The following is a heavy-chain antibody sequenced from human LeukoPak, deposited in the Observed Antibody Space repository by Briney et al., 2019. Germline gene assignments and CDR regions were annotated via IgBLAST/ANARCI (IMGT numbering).Heavy chain of an antibody. Sequence: PGGSLRLSCAASGFTFSSYWMSWVRQAPGKGLEWVANIKQDGSEKYYVDSVKGRFTISRDNAKNSLYLQMNSLRAEDTAAYYCARDVLIVATITSSGDWGQGTLVTVSS. V-gene: IGHV3-7*03. J-gene: IGHJ4*02. CDR3: ARDVLIVATITSSGD. CDR2: IKQDGSEK. D-gene: IGHD5-12*01. CDR1: GFTFSSYW.